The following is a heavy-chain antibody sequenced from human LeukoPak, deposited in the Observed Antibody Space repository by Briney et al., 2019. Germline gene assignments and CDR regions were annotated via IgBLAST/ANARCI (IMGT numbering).Heavy chain of an antibody. CDR3: ARAPGGMTTVTTGGRLLGYGMDV. J-gene: IGHJ6*02. D-gene: IGHD4-17*01. V-gene: IGHV4-34*01. CDR1: GGSFSGYC. CDR2: INHDRTT. Sequence: PSETLSLTCAVFGGSFSGYCWNWIRQPPGKGLEWIAEINHDRTTKYNPSLKSRVTISVDTSRNQFSLKLSSVTAADTAVYYCARAPGGMTTVTTGGRLLGYGMDVWGQGTTVTVSS.